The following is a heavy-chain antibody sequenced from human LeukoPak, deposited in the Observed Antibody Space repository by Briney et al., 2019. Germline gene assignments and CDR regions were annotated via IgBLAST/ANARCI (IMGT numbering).Heavy chain of an antibody. J-gene: IGHJ4*02. D-gene: IGHD3-3*01. Sequence: GGSLRLSCAASGFTFSNAWMNWVRQAPGKGLEWDGRIKSKTDGGTTDYAAPVKGRFTISRDDSKNTLYLQMNSLKTEDTAVYYCTTTLRTIFGVVIVSWGQGTLVTVSS. CDR2: IKSKTDGGTT. CDR1: GFTFSNAW. V-gene: IGHV3-15*07. CDR3: TTTLRTIFGVVIVS.